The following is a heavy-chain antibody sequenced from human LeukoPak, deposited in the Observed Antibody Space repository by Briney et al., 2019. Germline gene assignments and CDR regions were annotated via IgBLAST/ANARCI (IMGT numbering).Heavy chain of an antibody. V-gene: IGHV4-39*07. D-gene: IGHD2-2*01. CDR2: IYYSGST. Sequence: SETLSLTCTVSGGSISSSSYYWGWIRQPPGKGLEWIGSIYYSGSTYYNPSLKSRVTISVDTPKNQFSLKLSSVTAADTAVYYCARDVYCSSTSCYPDDYWGQGTLVTVSS. J-gene: IGHJ4*02. CDR1: GGSISSSSYY. CDR3: ARDVYCSSTSCYPDDY.